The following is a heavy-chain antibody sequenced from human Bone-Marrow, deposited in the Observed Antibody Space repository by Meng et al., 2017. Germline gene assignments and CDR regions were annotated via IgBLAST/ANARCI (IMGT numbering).Heavy chain of an antibody. CDR1: GGSISSGDYY. CDR3: ARGGYCSGGSCN. D-gene: IGHD2-15*01. J-gene: IGHJ4*02. CDR2: IYYTGTT. Sequence: QVQLQESGPGLVKPSQTLSLTCTVSGGSISSGDYYWSWIRQPPGKGLEWIGYIYYTGTTNYNPSLKSRVTISVDTSKNQFSLKLSSVTAADTAVYYCARGGYCSGGSCNWGQGTLVTVSS. V-gene: IGHV4-30-4*08.